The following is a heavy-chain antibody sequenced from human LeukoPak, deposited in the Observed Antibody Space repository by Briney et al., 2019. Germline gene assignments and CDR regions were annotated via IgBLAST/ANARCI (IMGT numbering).Heavy chain of an antibody. V-gene: IGHV1-18*01. Sequence: ASVKVSCKASGYTFTSYGISWVRQAPGQGLEWMGWISAYNGNTNYAQKLQGRVTMTTDTSTSTACMELRSLRSDDTAVYYCARVAVAELGYYYMDVWGKGTTVTISS. D-gene: IGHD6-19*01. CDR2: ISAYNGNT. J-gene: IGHJ6*03. CDR3: ARVAVAELGYYYMDV. CDR1: GYTFTSYG.